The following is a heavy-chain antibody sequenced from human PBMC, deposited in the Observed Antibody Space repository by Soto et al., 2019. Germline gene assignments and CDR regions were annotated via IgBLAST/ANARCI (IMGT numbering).Heavy chain of an antibody. CDR1: GFTFSSYA. J-gene: IGHJ4*02. CDR2: ISYDGSNK. D-gene: IGHD4-17*01. Sequence: VQLVESGGGVVQPGRSLRLSCAASGFTFSSYAMHWVRQAPGKGLEWVAVISYDGSNKYYADSVKGRFTISRDNSKNTLYLQMNSLRAEDTAVYYCARDQSNGDYSYWGQGTLVTVSS. CDR3: ARDQSNGDYSY. V-gene: IGHV3-30-3*01.